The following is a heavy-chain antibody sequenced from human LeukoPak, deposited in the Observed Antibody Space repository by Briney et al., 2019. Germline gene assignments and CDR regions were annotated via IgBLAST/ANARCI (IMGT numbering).Heavy chain of an antibody. D-gene: IGHD3-22*01. J-gene: IGHJ6*03. V-gene: IGHV1-8*02. CDR1: GYTFTSYY. CDR3: ARAYYYENYYYYYMDV. CDR2: MNPNSGNT. Sequence: ASVKVSCKASGYTFTSYYMHWVRQATGQGLEWMGWMNPNSGNTGYAQKFQGRVTMTRNTSISTAYMELSSLRSEDTAVYYCARAYYYENYYYYYMDVWGKGTTVTISS.